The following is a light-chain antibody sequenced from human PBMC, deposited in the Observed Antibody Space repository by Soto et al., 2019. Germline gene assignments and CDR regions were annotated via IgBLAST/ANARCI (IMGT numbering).Light chain of an antibody. J-gene: IGLJ1*01. Sequence: QSVLTQPPSASGTPGQRVTISCSGSSSNIGSNYVYWYQQLPGTAPKLLIYSNNQWPSGVPDRFSGSKSGTSASLAISGLRSEDEADYYCPAWDDSLSGYVFGTGPKVTVL. V-gene: IGLV1-47*02. CDR3: PAWDDSLSGYV. CDR2: SNN. CDR1: SSNIGSNY.